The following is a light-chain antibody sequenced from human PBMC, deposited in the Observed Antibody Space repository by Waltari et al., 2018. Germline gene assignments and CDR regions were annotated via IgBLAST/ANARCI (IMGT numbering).Light chain of an antibody. J-gene: IGKJ1*01. V-gene: IGKV3-15*01. CDR1: QSVSSN. CDR2: GAS. Sequence: EIVMTQSPATLSVSPGERATLSCRASQSVSSNLAWYQQKPGQAPRLLIYGASTRATGIPARFSGGGSGTEFTLTISSLQSEDFAVYYCQQYGTFGQGTKVEIK. CDR3: QQYGT.